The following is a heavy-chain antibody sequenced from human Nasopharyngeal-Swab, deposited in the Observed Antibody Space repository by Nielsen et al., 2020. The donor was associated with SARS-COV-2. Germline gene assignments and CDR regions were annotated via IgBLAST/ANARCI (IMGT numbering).Heavy chain of an antibody. CDR3: ARSDAFDI. J-gene: IGHJ3*02. CDR1: GFTFSSYP. Sequence: GGSLRLSCAASGFTFSSYPMHWVRQAPGRGLDWVAVISYDGSNEYYADSVKGRFTISRDNSKNTLFLQMNSLRAEDTAVYYCARSDAFDIWGQGTMVTVSS. CDR2: ISYDGSNE. V-gene: IGHV3-30-3*01.